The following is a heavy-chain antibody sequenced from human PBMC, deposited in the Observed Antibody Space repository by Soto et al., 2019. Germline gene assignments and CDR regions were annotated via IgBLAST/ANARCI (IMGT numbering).Heavy chain of an antibody. CDR1: GYTFTSYA. V-gene: IGHV1-3*01. J-gene: IGHJ4*02. CDR3: ARYLTGTKSFDY. D-gene: IGHD1-7*01. Sequence: ASVKVSCKASGYTFTSYAMHWVHQAPGQRLEWMGWINAGNGNTKYSQKFQGRVTITRDTSASTAYMELSSLRSEDTAVYYCARYLTGTKSFDYWGQGTLVTVSS. CDR2: INAGNGNT.